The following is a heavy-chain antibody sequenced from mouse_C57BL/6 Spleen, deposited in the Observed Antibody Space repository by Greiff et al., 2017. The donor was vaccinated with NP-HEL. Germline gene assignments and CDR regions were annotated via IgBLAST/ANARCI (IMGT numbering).Heavy chain of an antibody. D-gene: IGHD4-1*01. V-gene: IGHV1-72*01. CDR3: ARSRELGPYYFDY. CDR1: GYTFTSYW. J-gene: IGHJ2*01. Sequence: VQLQQSGAELVKPGASVKLSCKASGYTFTSYWMHWVKQRPGQGLEWIGRIDPNSGGTKYNEKFKSKATLTVDKPSSTAYMQLSSLTSEDSAVYYCARSRELGPYYFDYWGQGTTLTVSS. CDR2: IDPNSGGT.